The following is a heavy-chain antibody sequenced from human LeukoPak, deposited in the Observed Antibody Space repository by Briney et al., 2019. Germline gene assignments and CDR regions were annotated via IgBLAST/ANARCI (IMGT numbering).Heavy chain of an antibody. V-gene: IGHV3-7*01. D-gene: IGHD6-19*01. CDR2: VQPDGSAK. Sequence: GGSLRLSCAASGFTFRSNWMNWVRQAPGKGLEWVAHVQPDGSAKIYADSVKGRFSISRDNAKDSVYLQMNSLRVEDTAVYYCARDFFGWSSLGHWGQGTLVTVSS. J-gene: IGHJ1*01. CDR1: GFTFRSNW. CDR3: ARDFFGWSSLGH.